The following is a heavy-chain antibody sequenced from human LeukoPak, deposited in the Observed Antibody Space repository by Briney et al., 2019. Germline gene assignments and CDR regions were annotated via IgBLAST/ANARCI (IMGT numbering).Heavy chain of an antibody. Sequence: ASVKVSCKSSGYTYTGYYMHWVRQAPGQGLEWMGWIDPNSGGTDYAQKFQGRVTMTRDTSISTAYMELTRLRSDDTAMYYCAIGVLRGAAAEYWGQGTLVTVSS. CDR3: AIGVLRGAAAEY. V-gene: IGHV1-2*02. CDR1: GYTYTGYY. CDR2: IDPNSGGT. J-gene: IGHJ4*02. D-gene: IGHD3-10*01.